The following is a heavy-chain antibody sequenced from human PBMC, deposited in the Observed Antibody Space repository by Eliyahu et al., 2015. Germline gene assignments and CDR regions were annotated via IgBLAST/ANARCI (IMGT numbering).Heavy chain of an antibody. CDR3: ARPVRDGEGDYYYYYMDV. D-gene: IGHD4-17*01. J-gene: IGHJ6*03. Sequence: QLQLQESGPGLVKPSETLSLTCIVSGXSVSSTYYXWGWLRXPPGKGLEWIGNVYYSGSTSYNPSLKRRVTISVDTSKNQFSLKLISVTAADTAVYYCARPVRDGEGDYYYYYMDVWGKGTTVTVSS. V-gene: IGHV4-39*01. CDR1: GXSVSSTYYX. CDR2: VYYSGST.